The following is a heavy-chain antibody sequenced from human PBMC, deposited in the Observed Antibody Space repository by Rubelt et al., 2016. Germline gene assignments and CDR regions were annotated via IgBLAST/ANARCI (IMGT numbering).Heavy chain of an antibody. Sequence: ASGFTFDDYTIHWVRQAPGKGLEWVSLISWDGGSTYYADSVKGRFTISRDNSKNSLYLRMNSLRTEDTALYYCAKEVSGGSFDYWGQGTLVTVSS. V-gene: IGHV3-43*01. CDR1: GFTFDDYT. CDR3: AKEVSGGSFDY. D-gene: IGHD3-16*01. J-gene: IGHJ4*02. CDR2: ISWDGGST.